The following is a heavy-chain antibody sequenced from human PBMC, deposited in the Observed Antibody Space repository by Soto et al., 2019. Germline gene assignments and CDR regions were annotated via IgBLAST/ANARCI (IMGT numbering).Heavy chain of an antibody. CDR2: INPNNGVT. Sequence: GASVKVSCKTSGYTFTDYYMHWVRQAPGQGLEWMGWINPNNGVTSYAQKFQGRVTMTRDASISTAYMELSGLTSEDTAVYYCASPIGLTDYYGSGSYGYWGQGTLVTVSS. J-gene: IGHJ4*02. D-gene: IGHD3-10*01. CDR1: GYTFTDYY. CDR3: ASPIGLTDYYGSGSYGY. V-gene: IGHV1-2*02.